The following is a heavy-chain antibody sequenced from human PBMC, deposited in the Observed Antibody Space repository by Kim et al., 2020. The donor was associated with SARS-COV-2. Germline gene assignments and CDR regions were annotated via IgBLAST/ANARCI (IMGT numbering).Heavy chain of an antibody. V-gene: IGHV6-1*01. J-gene: IGHJ6*02. Sequence: DYAVSVKSRITINPDTSKNQFSLQLNSVTPDDTAVYYCARDGIAVAGGMDVWGQGTTVTVSS. D-gene: IGHD6-19*01. CDR3: ARDGIAVAGGMDV.